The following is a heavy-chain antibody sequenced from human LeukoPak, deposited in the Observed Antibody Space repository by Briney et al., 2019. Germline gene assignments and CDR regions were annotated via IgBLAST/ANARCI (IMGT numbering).Heavy chain of an antibody. J-gene: IGHJ2*01. CDR3: AILPQKIRSEDWYFDL. V-gene: IGHV1-2*02. CDR1: GYTFTSYG. D-gene: IGHD3-3*01. Sequence: EASVKVSCKASGYTFTSYGISWVRQAPGQGLEWMGWINPNSGGTNYAQKFQGRVTMTRDTSISTAYMELSRLRSDDTAVYYCAILPQKIRSEDWYFDLWGRGTLVTVSS. CDR2: INPNSGGT.